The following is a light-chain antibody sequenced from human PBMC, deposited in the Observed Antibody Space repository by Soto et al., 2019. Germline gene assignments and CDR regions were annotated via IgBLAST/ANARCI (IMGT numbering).Light chain of an antibody. Sequence: DIQMTQSPSTLSASVGDRVTITCRASQTIDSWLAWYQQRPGKPPNLLIYKASTLASGVPSRFSGSGSGTEFTLTISSLQPEDFATYYCQQSYSTLITFGQGTRLEIK. CDR2: KAS. CDR1: QTIDSW. V-gene: IGKV1-5*03. J-gene: IGKJ5*01. CDR3: QQSYSTLIT.